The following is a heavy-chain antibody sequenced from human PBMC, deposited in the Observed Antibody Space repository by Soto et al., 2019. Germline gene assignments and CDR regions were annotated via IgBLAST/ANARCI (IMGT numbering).Heavy chain of an antibody. CDR3: AKDFQVPESHYGSLNYYYGMDV. CDR1: GFNFGTYG. Sequence: GGSLRLSCAASGFNFGTYGMQWVRQAPGKGLEWVAVISYDGYLKYYVDAVKGRLTGARDNAKNTLYLEMKSLRVEDAAVFFCAKDFQVPESHYGSLNYYYGMDVWGQGTPVTDSS. D-gene: IGHD3-10*01. J-gene: IGHJ6*02. V-gene: IGHV3-30*18. CDR2: ISYDGYLK.